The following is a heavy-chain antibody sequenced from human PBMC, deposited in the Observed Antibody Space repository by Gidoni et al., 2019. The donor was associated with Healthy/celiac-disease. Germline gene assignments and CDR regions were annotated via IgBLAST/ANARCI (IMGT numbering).Heavy chain of an antibody. J-gene: IGHJ4*02. CDR2: ISGSGDFT. CDR3: AKDYGGILFDY. V-gene: IGHV3-23*01. Sequence: EVQLLESVGDSVQPGGSLRLSCAASGFSFSRYAMSWVRQAPGKGLECVSAISGSGDFTYYADSVKGRFTISRDNSKNTMYMQMNNLRADDMAVYYCAKDYGGILFDYWGQGTLVTVSS. CDR1: GFSFSRYA. D-gene: IGHD4-17*01.